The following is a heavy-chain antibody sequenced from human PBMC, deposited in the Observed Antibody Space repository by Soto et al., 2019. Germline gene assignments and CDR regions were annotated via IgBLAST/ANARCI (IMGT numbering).Heavy chain of an antibody. CDR3: ARLYHYGSGTLDYFDY. CDR2: IYPGDSDA. CDR1: GYSFTTYW. V-gene: IGHV5-51*03. J-gene: IGHJ4*02. Sequence: EVQLVQSGAEVKKPGESLKISCQGSGYSFTTYWIGWVRQMPGKGLEWMAVIYPGDSDARYNPSFQGQGTISADKSISTAYLQWSSLKASDTAMYYCARLYHYGSGTLDYFDYWGQGTLVTVSS. D-gene: IGHD3-10*01.